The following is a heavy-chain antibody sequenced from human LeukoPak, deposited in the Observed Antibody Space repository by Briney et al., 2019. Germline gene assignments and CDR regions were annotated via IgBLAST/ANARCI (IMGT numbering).Heavy chain of an antibody. J-gene: IGHJ4*02. V-gene: IGHV4-59*12. CDR3: ARDHQLLPFDY. CDR2: IYYSGST. CDR1: GGSISSYY. Sequence: SETLSLTCTVSGGSISSYYWSWIRQPPGKGLEWIGYIYYSGSTNYNPSLKSRVTISVDTSKNQFSLKLSSVTAADTAVYYCARDHQLLPFDYWGQGTLVTVSS. D-gene: IGHD2-2*01.